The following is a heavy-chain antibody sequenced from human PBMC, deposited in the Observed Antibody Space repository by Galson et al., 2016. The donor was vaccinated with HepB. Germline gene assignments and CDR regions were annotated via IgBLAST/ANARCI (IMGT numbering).Heavy chain of an antibody. V-gene: IGHV4-39*02. CDR1: GGSISSGSHF. CDR3: ARRAATIWYFDL. Sequence: SETLSLTCSVSGGSISSGSHFWGWIRQPPGKGLEWIGSMFYSGTTYYNPSVNSRATVSFDTSKNPFSLKLSSVTAADTAVYYCARRAATIWYFDLWGRGTLVTVSS. J-gene: IGHJ2*01. CDR2: MFYSGTT. D-gene: IGHD4-17*01.